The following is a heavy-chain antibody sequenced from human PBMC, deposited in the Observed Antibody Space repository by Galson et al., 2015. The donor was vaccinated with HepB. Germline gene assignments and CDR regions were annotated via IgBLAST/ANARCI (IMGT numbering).Heavy chain of an antibody. D-gene: IGHD3-10*01. Sequence: SLRLSCAASGFTFSNPGMQWVRQAPGKGLEWVALIRYDGTTKYYADSVKGRFTISRDNSKNTLYLHMNSLRLEDTAVYYCAKGPPTGAFDIWGQGTMVPVS. V-gene: IGHV3-30*02. CDR3: AKGPPTGAFDI. CDR1: GFTFSNPG. J-gene: IGHJ3*02. CDR2: IRYDGTTK.